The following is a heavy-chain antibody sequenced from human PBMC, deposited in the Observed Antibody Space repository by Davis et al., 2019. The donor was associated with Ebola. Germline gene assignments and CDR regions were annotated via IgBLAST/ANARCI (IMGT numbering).Heavy chain of an antibody. CDR1: GFTFSSYA. J-gene: IGHJ3*02. CDR3: ARMPDI. V-gene: IGHV3-30-3*01. Sequence: GESLKISCAASGFTFSSYAMHWVRQAPGKGLEWVAVISYDGSNKYYADSVKGRFTISRDNVKNSLYLQMNSLRAEDTAVYYCARMPDIWGQGTMVTVSS. CDR2: ISYDGSNK. D-gene: IGHD2-2*01.